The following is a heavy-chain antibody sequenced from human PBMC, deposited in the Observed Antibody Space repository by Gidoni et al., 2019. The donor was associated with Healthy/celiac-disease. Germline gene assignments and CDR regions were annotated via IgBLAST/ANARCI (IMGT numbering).Heavy chain of an antibody. Sequence: QLPLQESGPGLVTPSETLSLTCTVSGGPISSMSYHWGWVRLPPGKGLEWSGCIDYGGSTYYNPSLKSRVTISVDTSKNQFSLKLSSVTAADTAVYYCAGSITIFGVVTPRPAAFDIWGQGTMVTVSS. V-gene: IGHV4-39*01. J-gene: IGHJ3*02. CDR3: AGSITIFGVVTPRPAAFDI. CDR2: IDYGGST. CDR1: GGPISSMSYH. D-gene: IGHD3-3*01.